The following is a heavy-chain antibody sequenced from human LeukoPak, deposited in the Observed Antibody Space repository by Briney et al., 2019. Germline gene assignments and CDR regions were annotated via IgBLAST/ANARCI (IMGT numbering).Heavy chain of an antibody. V-gene: IGHV1-2*02. Sequence: ASVKVSCKASGYTLSGYYIHWVRQAPGQGLEWMGLINPNSGDTNYAQDFQGRVTMTRDTSITTAYMELSRLRSDDTALYYCARKREGAYGMDVWGQGTTVTVSS. CDR2: INPNSGDT. CDR3: ARKREGAYGMDV. J-gene: IGHJ6*02. CDR1: GYTLSGYY. D-gene: IGHD1-26*01.